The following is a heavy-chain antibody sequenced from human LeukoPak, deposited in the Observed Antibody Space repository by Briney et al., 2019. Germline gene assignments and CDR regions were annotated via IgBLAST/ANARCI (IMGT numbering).Heavy chain of an antibody. CDR2: IYYSGST. Sequence: PSETLSLTCTVSGGSISSSSYYWGWIRQPPGKGLEWIGSIYYSGSTYYNPSLKSRVTISVDTSKNQFSLKLSSVTAADTAVYYCARAVAAPWYFDLWGRGTLVTVSS. J-gene: IGHJ2*01. CDR3: ARAVAAPWYFDL. D-gene: IGHD6-19*01. CDR1: GGSISSSSYY. V-gene: IGHV4-39*07.